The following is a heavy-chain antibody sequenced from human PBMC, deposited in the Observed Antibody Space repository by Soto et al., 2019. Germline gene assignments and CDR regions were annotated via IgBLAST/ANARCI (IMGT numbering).Heavy chain of an antibody. CDR1: GGTLRNYG. CDR3: SRGDATKIVVTTYYGMDV. CDR2: IIPVFGTA. Sequence: QVQLVQSGAEVKKPGSSVRVSCKASGGTLRNYGISWVRQAPGQGLEWMGGIIPVFGTANYAQKFQGRVTITADESTSIVYMDVTRLRSEDTAVYYCSRGDATKIVVTTYYGMDVWGQGTTVTVSS. V-gene: IGHV1-69*12. D-gene: IGHD4-17*01. J-gene: IGHJ6*02.